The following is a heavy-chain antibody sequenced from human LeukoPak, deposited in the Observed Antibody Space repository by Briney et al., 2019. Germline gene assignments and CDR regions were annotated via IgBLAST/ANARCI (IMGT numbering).Heavy chain of an antibody. CDR1: GFTVSNNY. D-gene: IGHD5-24*01. J-gene: IGHJ4*02. CDR2: IYSGGST. Sequence: GGSLRLSCAASGFTVSNNYMSWVRQAPGKGLEWVSVIYSGGSTYYADSVKGRFTISRDNSKNTLYLQMNSLRAEDTAVYYCARFADGYQSDYWGQGTLVTVFS. V-gene: IGHV3-66*01. CDR3: ARFADGYQSDY.